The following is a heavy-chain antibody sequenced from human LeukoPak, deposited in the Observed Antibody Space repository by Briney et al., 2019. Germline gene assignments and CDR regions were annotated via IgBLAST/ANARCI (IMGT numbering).Heavy chain of an antibody. CDR1: GLTFSEYW. D-gene: IGHD1-14*01. CDR3: TSGIGTYDY. Sequence: GGSLRLSCAVSGLTFSEYWMHWVRQGAGKGLVWVAGISKDGGSTEYADFVKGRCTISRDNAKNTLYLQMNSLTVDDTAVYYCTSGIGTYDYWGLGAQVTVSS. V-gene: IGHV3-74*03. CDR2: ISKDGGST. J-gene: IGHJ4*02.